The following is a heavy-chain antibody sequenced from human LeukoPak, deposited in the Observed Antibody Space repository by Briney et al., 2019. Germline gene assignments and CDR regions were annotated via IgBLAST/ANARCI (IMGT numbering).Heavy chain of an antibody. CDR2: ISGSGGST. V-gene: IGHV3-23*01. D-gene: IGHD5-24*01. CDR3: AKDPRVGSRVATPCH. Sequence: PGGSLRLSCAASGFTFTSYAMSWDRQAPGKGLEWVSAISGSGGSTYYADSVKGRFTISRDNSKSRLFLQMNSLRAEDTAVYYCAKDPRVGSRVATPCHWGQGTLVTVSS. CDR1: GFTFTSYA. J-gene: IGHJ4*02.